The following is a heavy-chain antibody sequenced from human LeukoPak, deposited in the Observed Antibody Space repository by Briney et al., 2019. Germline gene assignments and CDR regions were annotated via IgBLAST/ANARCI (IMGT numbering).Heavy chain of an antibody. CDR1: GFTVSSNY. V-gene: IGHV3-53*01. Sequence: GGSLSLSCAASGFTVSSNYMSWVRQAPGKGLEWVSVIYSGGSTYYADSVKGRFTISRDNSKNTLYLQMNSLRAEDTAVYYCARGLRYDILTGYGSQNPYYFDYWGQGTLVTVSS. CDR2: IYSGGST. D-gene: IGHD3-9*01. CDR3: ARGLRYDILTGYGSQNPYYFDY. J-gene: IGHJ4*02.